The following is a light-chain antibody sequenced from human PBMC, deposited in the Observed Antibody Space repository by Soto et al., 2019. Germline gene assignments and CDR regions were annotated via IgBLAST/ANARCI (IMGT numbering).Light chain of an antibody. Sequence: EIVMTQSPATLSVSPGETATLSCRASQSVGSAVAWYQHKPGQAPRLLIVAASTRDTGVPGRFSGGVSGTEVTLTISSLQSEDFAVDYCQQYKNWPALTFGGGTTVEIK. J-gene: IGKJ4*02. CDR3: QQYKNWPALT. CDR2: AAS. V-gene: IGKV3-15*01. CDR1: QSVGSA.